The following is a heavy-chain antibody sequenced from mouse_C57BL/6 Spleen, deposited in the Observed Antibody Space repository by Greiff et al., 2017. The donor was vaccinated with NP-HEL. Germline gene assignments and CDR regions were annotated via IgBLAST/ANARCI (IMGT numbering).Heavy chain of an antibody. CDR3: ARCYYYGSSPYYFDY. D-gene: IGHD1-1*01. CDR2: INPSTGGT. J-gene: IGHJ2*01. Sequence: EVKLMESGPELVKPGASVKISCKASGYSFTGYYMNWVKQSPEKSLEWIGEINPSTGGTTYNQKFKAKATLTVDKSSSTAYMQLKSLTSEDSAVYYCARCYYYGSSPYYFDYWGQGTTLTVSS. CDR1: GYSFTGYY. V-gene: IGHV1-42*01.